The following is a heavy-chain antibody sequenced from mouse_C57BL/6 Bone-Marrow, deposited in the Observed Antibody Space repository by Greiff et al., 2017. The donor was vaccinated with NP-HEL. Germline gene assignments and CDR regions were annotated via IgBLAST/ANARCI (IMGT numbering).Heavy chain of an antibody. CDR2: IDPENGDT. J-gene: IGHJ4*01. CDR3: TYYDYDVGAMDY. Sequence: VQLKESGAELVRPGASVKLSCTASGFNIKDDYMHWVKQRPEQGLEWIGWIDPENGDTEYASKFQGKATITADTSSNTAYLQLSSLTSEDTAVYYCTYYDYDVGAMDYWGQGTSVTVSS. V-gene: IGHV14-4*01. D-gene: IGHD2-4*01. CDR1: GFNIKDDY.